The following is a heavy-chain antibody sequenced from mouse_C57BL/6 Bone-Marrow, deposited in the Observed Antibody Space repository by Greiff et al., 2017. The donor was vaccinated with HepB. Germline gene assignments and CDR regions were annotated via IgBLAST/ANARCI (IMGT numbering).Heavy chain of an antibody. Sequence: VQLQQSGAELARPGASVKLSCKASGYTFTSYGISWVKQRTGQGLEWIGEIYPRSGNTYYNEKFKGKATLTADKSSSTAYMELRSLTSEDSAVYFCACYYGISYPAWFAYWGQGTLVTVSA. CDR1: GYTFTSYG. V-gene: IGHV1-81*01. CDR2: IYPRSGNT. D-gene: IGHD1-1*01. CDR3: ACYYGISYPAWFAY. J-gene: IGHJ3*01.